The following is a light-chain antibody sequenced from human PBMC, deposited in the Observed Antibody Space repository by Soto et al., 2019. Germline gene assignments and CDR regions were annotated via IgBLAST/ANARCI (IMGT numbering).Light chain of an antibody. CDR3: NAYTTSNNWV. CDR1: SSDVGGYNY. Sequence: QSVLTQPASVSGSPGQSITISCTGTSSDVGGYNYVSWYQQHPGKAPKLMIYEVTNRPSGVSNRFSGSRSGNTASLTISGLQAEDEAYYYCNAYTTSNNWVFGGGTKLTVL. J-gene: IGLJ3*02. V-gene: IGLV2-14*01. CDR2: EVT.